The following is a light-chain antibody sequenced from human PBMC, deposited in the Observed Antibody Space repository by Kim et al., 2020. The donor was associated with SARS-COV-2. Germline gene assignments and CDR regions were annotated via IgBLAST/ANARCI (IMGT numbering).Light chain of an antibody. Sequence: QLVLTQSPSASASLGASVKITCTLSSGHSRNAIAWHQQQPERGPRYLMKLNSDGSHTKGDAIPDGFSGSSSGAARYLTISSLQSEDEADYYCQTWDTDIHVFGGGTQLTVL. CDR1: SGHSRNA. V-gene: IGLV4-69*01. CDR3: QTWDTDIHV. J-gene: IGLJ3*02. CDR2: LNSDGSH.